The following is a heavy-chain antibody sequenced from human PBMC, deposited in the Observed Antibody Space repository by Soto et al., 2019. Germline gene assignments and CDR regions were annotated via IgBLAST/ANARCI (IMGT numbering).Heavy chain of an antibody. Sequence: GGSLRLSCAASGFTFSSYAMHWVRQAPGKGLEWVAVISYDGSNKYYADSVKGRFTISRDNSKNTLYLQMNSLRAEDTAVYYCARESEDLTSNFDYWGQGTLVTVSS. CDR3: ARESEDLTSNFDY. CDR2: ISYDGSNK. CDR1: GFTFSSYA. J-gene: IGHJ4*02. V-gene: IGHV3-30-3*01.